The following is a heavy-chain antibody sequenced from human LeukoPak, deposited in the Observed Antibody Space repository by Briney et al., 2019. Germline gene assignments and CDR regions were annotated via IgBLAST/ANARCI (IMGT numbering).Heavy chain of an antibody. CDR2: IHSTGST. J-gene: IGHJ4*02. CDR1: GGSISTYY. Sequence: AETLPLTCAVSGGSISTYYWSWIRQPPGTAPEWIADIHSTGSTNYNPSHKSRLTISADTYKNHFSLTLTLVTASDTAVHYCARVARDGCLAYYFDTWGEGILVTVSS. D-gene: IGHD5-24*01. V-gene: IGHV4-59*01. CDR3: ARVARDGCLAYYFDT.